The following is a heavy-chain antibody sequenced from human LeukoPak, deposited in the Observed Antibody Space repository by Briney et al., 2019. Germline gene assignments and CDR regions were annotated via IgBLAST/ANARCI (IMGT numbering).Heavy chain of an antibody. CDR3: EKMPAYYYDSSGYAFHFDY. CDR1: AFTFSTYA. Sequence: GSLRLSCAASAFTFSTYAMSWGRQAAGAGLEWVSAISGSGGSTHYADSVRGGFTISRENSKHTLYLQMNSLRAEDTAIYYCEKMPAYYYDSSGYAFHFDYWGQGTLVTVSS. V-gene: IGHV3-23*01. D-gene: IGHD3-22*01. CDR2: ISGSGGST. J-gene: IGHJ4*02.